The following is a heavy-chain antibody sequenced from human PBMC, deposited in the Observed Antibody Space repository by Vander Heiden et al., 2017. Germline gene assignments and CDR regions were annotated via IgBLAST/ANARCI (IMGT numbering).Heavy chain of an antibody. CDR3: ARDRWPYYFDD. V-gene: IGHV3-53*01. CDR2: FYSGGST. J-gene: IGHJ4*02. D-gene: IGHD3-10*01. Sequence: EVQLVESGGGLIQPGGSLRLSCAASGFAVSSNYMSWVRQAPGEGVEWVSVFYSGGSTYYADSVKGRFTISRDKSKNTLYLQMNSLRAEDTAMYYCARDRWPYYFDDWGQGTPVTVSS. CDR1: GFAVSSNY.